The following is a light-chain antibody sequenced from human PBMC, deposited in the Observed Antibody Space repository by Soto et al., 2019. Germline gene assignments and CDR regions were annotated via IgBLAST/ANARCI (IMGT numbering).Light chain of an antibody. CDR1: QSLVHPDGNIY. Sequence: DVVMTQSPLSVPVTLGQPASISCRSSQSLVHPDGNIYLSWFQQRPGQSPRRLIYKVSNRDSGVPDRISGSGSGTGFTLRISRVEAEDVGIYYCMQGTHWPWTIGQETKV. CDR3: MQGTHWPWT. CDR2: KVS. J-gene: IGKJ1*01. V-gene: IGKV2-30*02.